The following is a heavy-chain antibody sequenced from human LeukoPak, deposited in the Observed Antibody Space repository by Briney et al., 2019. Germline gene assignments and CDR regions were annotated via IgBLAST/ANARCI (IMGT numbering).Heavy chain of an antibody. D-gene: IGHD2-2*01. CDR2: IYHSGST. CDR1: GGSISSSNW. J-gene: IGHJ5*02. V-gene: IGHV4-4*02. CDR3: ARASCSSTSCYAKPVGWFDP. Sequence: ETLSLTCAVSGGSISSSNWWSWVRQPPGKGLEWIGEIYHSGSTNYNPSLKSRVTISVDKSKNQFSLKLSSVTAADTAVYYCARASCSSTSCYAKPVGWFDPWGQGTLVTVSP.